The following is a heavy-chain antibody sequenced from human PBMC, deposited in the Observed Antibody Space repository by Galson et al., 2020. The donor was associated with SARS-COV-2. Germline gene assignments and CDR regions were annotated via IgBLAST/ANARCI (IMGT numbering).Heavy chain of an antibody. V-gene: IGHV1-2*02. Sequence: SVMDSYTAPVYNFSDYYIHRVRQATGQGLEWMGWMNPKSGSTNYAQKFECRVTMTRDTSITTAYMELSRLRADDTAVYYCARLRYYDVLTGYIVDVWGEGTMVTVSS. J-gene: IGHJ6*04. CDR3: ARLRYYDVLTGYIVDV. CDR2: MNPKSGST. D-gene: IGHD3-9*01. CDR1: VYNFSDYY.